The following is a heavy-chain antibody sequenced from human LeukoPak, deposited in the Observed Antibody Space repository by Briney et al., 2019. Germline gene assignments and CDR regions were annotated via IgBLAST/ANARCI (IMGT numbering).Heavy chain of an antibody. J-gene: IGHJ4*02. CDR1: GGSISSSSYY. CDR3: ASSSRDGYNVFDY. D-gene: IGHD5-24*01. CDR2: IYYSGST. V-gene: IGHV4-39*07. Sequence: SETLSLTCTVSGGSISSSSYYRGWIRQPPGKGLEWIGSIYYSGSTYYNPSLKSRVTISVDTSKNQFSLKLSSVTAADTAVYYCASSSRDGYNVFDYWGQGTLVTVSS.